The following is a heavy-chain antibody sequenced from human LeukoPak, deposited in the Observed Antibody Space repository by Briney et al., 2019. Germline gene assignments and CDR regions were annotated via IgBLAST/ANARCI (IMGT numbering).Heavy chain of an antibody. D-gene: IGHD6-13*01. CDR3: ARHEWGAAVNFDY. V-gene: IGHV4-59*08. Sequence: SETLSLTCTVSGDSFSNYYWSWVRQPPGKGLEWIGYIYYTGSTNYNPSLESRVTISVDTSKNQFSLKLSSVTAADTAVYYCARHEWGAAVNFDYWGQGTLVTVSS. CDR2: IYYTGST. CDR1: GDSFSNYY. J-gene: IGHJ4*02.